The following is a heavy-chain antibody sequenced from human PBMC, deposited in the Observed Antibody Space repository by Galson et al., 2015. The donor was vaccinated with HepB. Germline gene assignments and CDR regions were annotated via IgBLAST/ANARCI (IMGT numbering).Heavy chain of an antibody. CDR1: GGSVNSYY. Sequence: SETLSLTCIVSGGSVNSYYWSWFRQPAGKELEWIGRIYASGSTNYNPSLKNRVTMSVDTSKNLFSLELRSVTAADTAVYYCARASSRGFQFFDSWGQGTLVTVSS. D-gene: IGHD5-24*01. V-gene: IGHV4-4*07. CDR2: IYASGST. CDR3: ARASSRGFQFFDS. J-gene: IGHJ4*02.